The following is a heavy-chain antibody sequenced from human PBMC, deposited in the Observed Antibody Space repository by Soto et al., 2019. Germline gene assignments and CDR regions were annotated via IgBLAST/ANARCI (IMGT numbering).Heavy chain of an antibody. V-gene: IGHV5-51*01. CDR3: ARPANTVADHFDL. CDR2: IYPSDSDT. Sequence: PXESVKISCQVSGYTFTIYWIGWVRQMPGKGLEWMGIIYPSDSDTRYSPSFQGQVTISADQSINTAYLQWDSLKASDTAIYYCARPANTVADHFDLWGQGTPVTVSS. J-gene: IGHJ4*02. D-gene: IGHD4-17*01. CDR1: GYTFTIYW.